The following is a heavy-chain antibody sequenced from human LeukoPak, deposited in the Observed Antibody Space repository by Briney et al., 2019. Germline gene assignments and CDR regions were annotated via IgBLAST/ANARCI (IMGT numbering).Heavy chain of an antibody. J-gene: IGHJ4*02. D-gene: IGHD3-22*01. Sequence: GGSLRLSCAASGFTFSTYAMNWVRQAPGKGLEWVSGITGSGGTTFYADSVKGRFTISRDNSESTLCLQMNSLRAEDTAIYYCAKEGYPDSSGAFDSWGQGALVTGSS. V-gene: IGHV3-23*01. CDR2: ITGSGGTT. CDR1: GFTFSTYA. CDR3: AKEGYPDSSGAFDS.